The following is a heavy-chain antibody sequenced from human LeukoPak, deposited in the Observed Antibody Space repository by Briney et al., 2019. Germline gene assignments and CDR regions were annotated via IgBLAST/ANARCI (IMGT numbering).Heavy chain of an antibody. CDR1: GGSISSYY. J-gene: IGHJ4*01. V-gene: IGHV4-59*13. CDR2: IYYSGST. D-gene: IGHD4-17*01. CDR3: ARLQATVTIHAYFDY. Sequence: PSETLSLTCTVSGGSISSYYWSWIRQPPGKGLEWIGYIYYSGSTNYNPSLKSRVAISVDTSKNQFSLKLDSVTAADTAVYYCARLQATVTIHAYFDYWGQGTQVTVSS.